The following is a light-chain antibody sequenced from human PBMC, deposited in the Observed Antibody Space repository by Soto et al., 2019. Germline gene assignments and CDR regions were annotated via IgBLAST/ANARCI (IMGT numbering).Light chain of an antibody. J-gene: IGKJ1*01. Sequence: DIQMTQSPSSLSASVGDRVTITCRASQSISTYLNWYQQKPGEAPQLLIYAASSLQSGVPSRFSGSGSGTDFTLTISSLQPEDFATYYCQQSYSTPETFGQGTKVESK. CDR3: QQSYSTPET. CDR2: AAS. V-gene: IGKV1-39*01. CDR1: QSISTY.